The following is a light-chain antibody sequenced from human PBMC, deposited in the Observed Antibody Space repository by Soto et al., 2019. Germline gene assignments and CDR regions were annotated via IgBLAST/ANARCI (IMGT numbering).Light chain of an antibody. Sequence: QSALAQPRSVSRSPGQSITLSCDGSTSDVGAYNLVSWYQQHPGEAPKLMIYDVIKRPSGVPYRFSGSKSGNTASLTISGLQADDEADYYCCSYAGNFIWVFGGGTKVTVL. CDR2: DVI. CDR1: TSDVGAYNL. J-gene: IGLJ3*02. CDR3: CSYAGNFIWV. V-gene: IGLV2-11*01.